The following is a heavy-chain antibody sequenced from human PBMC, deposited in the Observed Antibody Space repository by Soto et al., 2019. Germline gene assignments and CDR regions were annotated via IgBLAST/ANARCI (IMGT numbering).Heavy chain of an antibody. V-gene: IGHV1-2*02. CDR3: ARDGTVVAPNWALYYYYYGMDV. CDR1: GYTFTGYY. Sequence: GASVKVSCKASGYTFTGYYMHWVRQAPGQGLEWMGWINPNSGGTNYAQKFQGRVTMTRDTSISTAYMELSRLRSDDTAVYYCARDGTVVAPNWALYYYYYGMDVWGQGTTVTVSS. J-gene: IGHJ6*02. D-gene: IGHD2-15*01. CDR2: INPNSGGT.